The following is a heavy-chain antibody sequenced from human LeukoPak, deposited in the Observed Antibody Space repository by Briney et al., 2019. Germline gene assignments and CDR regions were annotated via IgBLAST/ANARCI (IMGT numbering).Heavy chain of an antibody. J-gene: IGHJ5*02. D-gene: IGHD6-13*01. CDR3: ESLYSSSWSPTSWFDP. CDR1: GYSFTSYW. Sequence: GESLKISCKGAGYSFTSYWIGGVRQMPGKGLEWRGGIYPCDCDTRYSPSFQGQVTISADKSINTAYLQWSSLKASDTAMSYCESLYSSSWSPTSWFDPWGQGTLVTVSS. CDR2: IYPCDCDT. V-gene: IGHV5-51*01.